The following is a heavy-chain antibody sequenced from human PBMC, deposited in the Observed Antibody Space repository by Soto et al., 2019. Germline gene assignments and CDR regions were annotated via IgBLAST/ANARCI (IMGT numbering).Heavy chain of an antibody. D-gene: IGHD6-13*01. CDR3: ARGEPGTDFEY. CDR2: ISGSGDST. V-gene: IGHV3-23*01. J-gene: IGHJ4*02. CDR1: GFTFSSYA. Sequence: EVQLLDSGGGLVQPGGSLRLSCAAYGFTFSSYAMNWVRQAPGKGLEWVSVISGSGDSTYYADSVKGRFTISRDNSKNTLYLQMNSLRAEDTAVYYCARGEPGTDFEYWGQGTLVTVSS.